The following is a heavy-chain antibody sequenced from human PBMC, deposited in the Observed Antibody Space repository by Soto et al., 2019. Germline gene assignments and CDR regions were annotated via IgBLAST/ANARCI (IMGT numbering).Heavy chain of an antibody. D-gene: IGHD3-22*01. CDR1: GGSISSGDYY. V-gene: IGHV4-30-4*01. Sequence: SETLSLTCTVSGGSISSGDYYWSWIRQPPGKGLEWIGYIYYSGSTYYNPSLKSRVTISVDTSKNQFSLKLSSVTAADTAVYYCAREEGYYDSSGYDGNNWFDPWGQGTLVTVSS. CDR3: AREEGYYDSSGYDGNNWFDP. J-gene: IGHJ5*02. CDR2: IYYSGST.